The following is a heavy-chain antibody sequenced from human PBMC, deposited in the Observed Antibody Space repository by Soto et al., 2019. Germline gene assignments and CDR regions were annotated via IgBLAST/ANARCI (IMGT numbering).Heavy chain of an antibody. D-gene: IGHD4-17*01. CDR1: GFTFSGSA. Sequence: GGSLRLSCAASGFTFSGSAMHWVRQASGKGLEWVGRIRSKANSYATAYAASVKGRFTISRDDSKNTAYLQMNSLKTEDTAVYYCTRDYGDYFEYFQHWGQGTLVTVSS. J-gene: IGHJ1*01. CDR2: IRSKANSYAT. CDR3: TRDYGDYFEYFQH. V-gene: IGHV3-73*01.